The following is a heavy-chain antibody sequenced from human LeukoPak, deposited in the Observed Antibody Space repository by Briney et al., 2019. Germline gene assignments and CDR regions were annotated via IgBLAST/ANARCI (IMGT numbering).Heavy chain of an antibody. CDR2: ISGSDGAT. CDR1: GFIFSNYA. CDR3: ARRSGIAVAGAFDY. V-gene: IGHV3-23*01. D-gene: IGHD6-19*01. J-gene: IGHJ4*02. Sequence: PGGSLRLSCAASGFIFSNYAMTWVRQAPGKGLEWVSTISGSDGATYYADSVKGRFTIFRDDSKNTLYLQMNSLRAEDTAVYYCARRSGIAVAGAFDYWGQGTLVTVSS.